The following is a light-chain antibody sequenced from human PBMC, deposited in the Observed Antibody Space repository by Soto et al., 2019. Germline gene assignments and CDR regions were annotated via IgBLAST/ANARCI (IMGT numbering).Light chain of an antibody. Sequence: QSALTQPASVSGSPGQSITISCTGTSSDVGGYKYVSWYQQHPGEVPKLIISNVSNRPSGVSDRFSGSKSGNTASLTISGLQAADEADYYCSSFTSSTTYVFGTGTKLTVL. J-gene: IGLJ1*01. CDR2: NVS. V-gene: IGLV2-14*01. CDR1: SSDVGGYKY. CDR3: SSFTSSTTYV.